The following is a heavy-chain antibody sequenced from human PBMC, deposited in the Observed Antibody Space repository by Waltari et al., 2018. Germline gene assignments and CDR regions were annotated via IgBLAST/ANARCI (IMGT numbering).Heavy chain of an antibody. Sequence: QVQLQESGPGLVKPSQTLSLTCTVSGCSISSGRYYWSWIRQPAGKGLEWIGRIFTSGSTNYNPPLKSRVTVSVDTSKNQFSLKLRSVTAADTAVYYCARDVTVTTLSGVGWIDPWGQGTLVTVSS. CDR1: GCSISSGRYY. CDR2: IFTSGST. V-gene: IGHV4-61*02. J-gene: IGHJ5*02. CDR3: ARDVTVTTLSGVGWIDP. D-gene: IGHD4-17*01.